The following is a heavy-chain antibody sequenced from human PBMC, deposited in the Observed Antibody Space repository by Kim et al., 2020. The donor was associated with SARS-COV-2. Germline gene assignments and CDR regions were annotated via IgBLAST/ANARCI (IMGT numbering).Heavy chain of an antibody. D-gene: IGHD3-3*01. CDR2: IYYSGST. CDR1: GGSISSYY. CDR3: AREHREWLPYTANWYFDL. J-gene: IGHJ2*01. Sequence: SETLSLTCTVSGGSISSYYWSWIRQPPGKGLEWIGYIYYSGSTNYNPSLKSRVTISVDTSKNQFFLTLSSVTAADTAVYYCAREHREWLPYTANWYFDLWGRGTLVTVSS. V-gene: IGHV4-59*01.